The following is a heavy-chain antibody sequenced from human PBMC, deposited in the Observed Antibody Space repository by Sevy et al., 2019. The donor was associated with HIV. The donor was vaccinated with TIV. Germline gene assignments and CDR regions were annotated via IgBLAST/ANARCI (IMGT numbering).Heavy chain of an antibody. Sequence: SETLSLTCAVYGVSFSGYYWSWIRQPPGKGLEWIGEINHSGSTNYNPSLKSRVTISVDTSKNQFSLKLGSVTAADTAVYFCARGNTYGRDFQHWGQGTLVTVSS. CDR1: GVSFSGYY. V-gene: IGHV4-34*01. CDR2: INHSGST. J-gene: IGHJ1*01. CDR3: ARGNTYGRDFQH. D-gene: IGHD4-17*01.